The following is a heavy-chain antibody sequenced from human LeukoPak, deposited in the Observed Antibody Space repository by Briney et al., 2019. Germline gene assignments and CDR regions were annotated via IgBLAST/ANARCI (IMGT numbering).Heavy chain of an antibody. CDR2: LSSSSTYI. CDR3: ARRIATRERHPYWYFDL. Sequence: GGSLRLSCAASGFTFSSYSMNWVRQAPGKGLEWVSSLSSSSTYIYYADSVKGRFTISRDNAKNSLYLQMNSLRAEDTAVYYCARRIATRERHPYWYFDLWGRGTLVTVSS. D-gene: IGHD5-24*01. J-gene: IGHJ2*01. CDR1: GFTFSSYS. V-gene: IGHV3-21*01.